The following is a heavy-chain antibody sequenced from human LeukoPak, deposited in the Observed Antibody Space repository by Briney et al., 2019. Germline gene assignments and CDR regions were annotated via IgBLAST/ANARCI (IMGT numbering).Heavy chain of an antibody. J-gene: IGHJ5*02. CDR1: GFTFSSYA. D-gene: IGHD6-19*01. V-gene: IGHV3-23*01. CDR2: ISGSGGST. CDR3: AKAWGIAVAASAVDP. Sequence: PGGSLRLFCAASGFTFSSYAMSWVRQAPGKGLEWVSAISGSGGSTYYADSVKGRFTISRDNSKNTLYLQMNSLRAEDTAVYYCAKAWGIAVAASAVDPWGQGTLVTVSS.